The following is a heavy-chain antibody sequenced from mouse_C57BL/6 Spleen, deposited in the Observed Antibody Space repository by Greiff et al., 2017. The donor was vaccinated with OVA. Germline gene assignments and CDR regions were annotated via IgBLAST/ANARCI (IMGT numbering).Heavy chain of an antibody. V-gene: IGHV1-55*01. CDR3: ARRVDYYGSSYFDY. D-gene: IGHD1-1*01. CDR2: IYPGSGST. Sequence: QVQLQQPGAELVQPGASVKMSCKASGYTFTSYWITWVKQRPGQGLEWIGDIYPGSGSTNYNEKFKSKATLTVDTSSSTAYMQLSSLTSEDSAVYYCARRVDYYGSSYFDYWGQGTTLTVSS. J-gene: IGHJ2*01. CDR1: GYTFTSYW.